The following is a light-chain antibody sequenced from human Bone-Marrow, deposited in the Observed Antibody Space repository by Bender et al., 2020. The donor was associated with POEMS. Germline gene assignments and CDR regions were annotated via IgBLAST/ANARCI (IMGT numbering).Light chain of an antibody. J-gene: IGLJ3*02. V-gene: IGLV1-36*01. CDR1: SSNIGNHG. CDR3: SAWDDSLSGWV. Sequence: QSVVTQPPSLSEAPRQRVTISCSGSSSNIGNHGVNWYQQLPGAALNLLVYFDVLLTPGVSDRFSASKSGTSASLAISELQSADEALYYCSAWDDSLSGWVFGGGTKLTVL. CDR2: FDV.